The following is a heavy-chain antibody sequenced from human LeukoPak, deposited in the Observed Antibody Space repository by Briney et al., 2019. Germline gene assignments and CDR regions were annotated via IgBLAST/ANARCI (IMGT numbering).Heavy chain of an antibody. V-gene: IGHV3-72*01. CDR1: GFIFSDHY. D-gene: IGHD1-26*01. CDR2: TRNEANIYTT. Sequence: GGSLRLSCAASGFIFSDHYMDWVCQAPGKGLEWVGRTRNEANIYTTKYAASVKGRFTISRDDSKNSLYLQMNSLKTEDTAVYYCASPVGATTVRAFDIWGQGTMVTVSS. J-gene: IGHJ3*02. CDR3: ASPVGATTVRAFDI.